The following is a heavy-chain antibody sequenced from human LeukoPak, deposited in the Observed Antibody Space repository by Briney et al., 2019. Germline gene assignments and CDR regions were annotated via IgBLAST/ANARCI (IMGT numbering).Heavy chain of an antibody. V-gene: IGHV1-69*13. CDR1: GGTFSSYA. CDR2: IVPIFGTA. D-gene: IGHD3-22*01. Sequence: ASVKVSCKASGGTFSSYAISWVRQAPGQGLEWMGGIVPIFGTANYAQKFQGRVTITADESTSTAYMELSSLRSEDTAVYYCARIYYDSSGYYYQPFDYWGQGTLVTVSS. CDR3: ARIYYDSSGYYYQPFDY. J-gene: IGHJ4*02.